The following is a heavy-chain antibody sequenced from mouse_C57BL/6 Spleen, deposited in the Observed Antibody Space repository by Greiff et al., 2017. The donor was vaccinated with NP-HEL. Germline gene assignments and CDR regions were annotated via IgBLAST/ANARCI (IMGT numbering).Heavy chain of an antibody. Sequence: QVQLQQPGAELVMPGASVKLSCKASGYTFTSYWMHWVKQRPGQGLEWIGEIDPSDSYTNYNQKFKVKSTLTVDKSSSTAYMQLSILTSEDSAVYYCARSRDYSNFFDYWGQGTTLTVSA. CDR1: GYTFTSYW. J-gene: IGHJ2*01. V-gene: IGHV1-69*01. D-gene: IGHD2-5*01. CDR2: IDPSDSYT. CDR3: ARSRDYSNFFDY.